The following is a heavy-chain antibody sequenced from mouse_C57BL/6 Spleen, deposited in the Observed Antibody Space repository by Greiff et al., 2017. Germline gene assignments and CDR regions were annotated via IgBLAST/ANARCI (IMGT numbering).Heavy chain of an antibody. CDR2: INPNNGGT. CDR1: GYTFTDYY. Sequence: VQLQQSGPELVKPGASVKISCKASGYTFTDYYMNWVKQSHGKSLEWIGDINPNNGGTSYNQKFKGKATLTVDKSSSTAYMELRSLTSEDSAVYYCARSSNWDGGDYWGQGTTLTVSS. D-gene: IGHD4-1*01. CDR3: ARSSNWDGGDY. V-gene: IGHV1-26*01. J-gene: IGHJ2*01.